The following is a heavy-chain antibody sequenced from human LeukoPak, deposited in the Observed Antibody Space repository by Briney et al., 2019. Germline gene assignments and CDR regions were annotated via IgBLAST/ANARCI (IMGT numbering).Heavy chain of an antibody. CDR2: ISGSGGST. CDR1: GFTFSSYA. D-gene: IGHD3-3*01. V-gene: IGHV3-23*01. Sequence: PGGSLRLSCAASGFTFSSYAMSWVRQAPGKGLEWVSAISGSGGSTYYADSVKGRFTISRDNSKNTLYLQMNSLRAEDTAVYYCAKDKNFGVVIAGVYFDYWGQGTLVTVSS. CDR3: AKDKNFGVVIAGVYFDY. J-gene: IGHJ4*02.